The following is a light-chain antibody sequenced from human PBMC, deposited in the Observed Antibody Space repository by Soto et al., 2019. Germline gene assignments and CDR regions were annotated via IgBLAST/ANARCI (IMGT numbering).Light chain of an antibody. Sequence: SVLTQPPSASGTPGQRVTISCSGSSSKIGSNYVYWYQQLPGAAPKLLIYSNNQRPSGVPDRFSGSKSGTSASLTISGLRSEDEADYYCAGWDDSLSGWVFGGGTKLTVL. CDR3: AGWDDSLSGWV. V-gene: IGLV1-47*02. J-gene: IGLJ3*02. CDR2: SNN. CDR1: SSKIGSNY.